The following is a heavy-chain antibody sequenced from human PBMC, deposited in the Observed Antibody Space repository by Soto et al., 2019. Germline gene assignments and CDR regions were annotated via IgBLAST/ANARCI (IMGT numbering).Heavy chain of an antibody. CDR3: AAYSHKGY. CDR2: IYSGGST. V-gene: IGHV3-66*01. D-gene: IGHD3-16*01. J-gene: IGHJ4*02. CDR1: GFTVSNNY. Sequence: EEQLVESGGDLVQPGGSLRLSCAASGFTVSNNYMSWVRQAPGKGLEWVSLIYSGGSTYYADSVKGRFTISRDSPKNTLYLQMNSLRAEHTAMYYCAAYSHKGYWRQGTLVTVSS.